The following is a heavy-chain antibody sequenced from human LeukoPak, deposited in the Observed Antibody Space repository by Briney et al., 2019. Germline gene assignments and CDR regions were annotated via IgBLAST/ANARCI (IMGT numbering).Heavy chain of an antibody. CDR1: GFTFSDYT. Sequence: GGSLRLSCVASGFTFSDYTMNWVRQAPGKGLEWISYIDISSSSTYYADSVKARFTISRDNAKNSLYLQMNSLRAEDTAVYYCARDGDTMVRGVIITRAAPYGMDVWGQGTTVTVSS. CDR2: IDISSSST. V-gene: IGHV3-48*04. D-gene: IGHD3-10*01. CDR3: ARDGDTMVRGVIITRAAPYGMDV. J-gene: IGHJ6*02.